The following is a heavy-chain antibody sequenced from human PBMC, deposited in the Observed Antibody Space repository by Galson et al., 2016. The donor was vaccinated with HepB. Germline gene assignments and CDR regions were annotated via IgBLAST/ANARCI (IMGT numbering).Heavy chain of an antibody. CDR2: IYPGDSHS. V-gene: IGHV5-51*01. D-gene: IGHD4-17*01. CDR1: GYIFNNFW. CDR3: ARSGDYCDHGTDFDY. J-gene: IGHJ4*02. Sequence: QSGAEVKKPGESLKISCKGSGYIFNNFWVAWVRQMPGKGLEWMGIIYPGDSHSRYSPSFQGQVTISADKSIRTAYLQWNSLKASDTAMYYCARSGDYCDHGTDFDYWGQGTLVKVSS.